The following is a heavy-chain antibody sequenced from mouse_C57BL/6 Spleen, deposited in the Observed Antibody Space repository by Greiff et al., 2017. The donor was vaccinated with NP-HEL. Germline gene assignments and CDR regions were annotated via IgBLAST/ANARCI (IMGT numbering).Heavy chain of an antibody. V-gene: IGHV2-6*01. D-gene: IGHD3-2*02. Sequence: QVQLKESGPGLVAPSQSLSITCTVSGFSLTSYGVDWVRQSPGKGLEWLGVIWGVGSTNYNSALKSRLSISKDNSKSQVFLKMNSLQTDDTAMYYCASGSSGYRFAYWGQGTLVTVSA. J-gene: IGHJ3*01. CDR1: GFSLTSYG. CDR3: ASGSSGYRFAY. CDR2: IWGVGST.